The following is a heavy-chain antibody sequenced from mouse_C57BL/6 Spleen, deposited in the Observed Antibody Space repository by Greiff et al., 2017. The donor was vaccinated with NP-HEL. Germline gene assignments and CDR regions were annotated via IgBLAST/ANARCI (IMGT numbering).Heavy chain of an antibody. J-gene: IGHJ2*01. V-gene: IGHV1-47*01. CDR2: FHPYNDDT. Sequence: QVQLKESGAELVKPGASVKMSCKASGYTFTTYPIEWMKQNHGKSLEWIGNFHPYNDDTKYNERFKGKATLTVEKSSSTVYLELSRLTSDDSAVYYCARGDSAGHVYYFDYWGKGTTLTVSS. CDR3: ARGDSAGHVYYFDY. D-gene: IGHD3-2*02. CDR1: GYTFTTYP.